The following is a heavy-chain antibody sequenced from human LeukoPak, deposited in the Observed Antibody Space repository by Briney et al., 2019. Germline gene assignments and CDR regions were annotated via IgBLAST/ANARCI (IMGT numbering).Heavy chain of an antibody. CDR3: ARAYSGYRSSGWHRHYYYYMDV. D-gene: IGHD5-12*01. CDR1: GYTFTGYY. Sequence: WASVKVSCKASGYTFTGYYMHWVRQAPGQGLEWMGWINPNGGGTNYAQKFQGRVTMTRDTSISTAYMELSRLRSDDTAVYYCARAYSGYRSSGWHRHYYYYMDVWGKGTTVTVSS. CDR2: INPNGGGT. J-gene: IGHJ6*03. V-gene: IGHV1-2*02.